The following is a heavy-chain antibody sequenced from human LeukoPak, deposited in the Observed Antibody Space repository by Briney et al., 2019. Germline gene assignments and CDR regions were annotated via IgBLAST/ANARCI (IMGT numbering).Heavy chain of an antibody. V-gene: IGHV3-30*04. CDR1: GFTFSSYA. J-gene: IGHJ4*02. D-gene: IGHD6-13*01. CDR2: ISYDGSNK. CDR3: ARSGYSSSFDY. Sequence: GGSLRLSCAASGFTFSSYAMHWVRQAPGKGLEWVAVISYDGSNKYYADSVKGRFTISRDNSKNTLYLQMNSLRAKDTAVYYCARSGYSSSFDYWGQGTLVTVSS.